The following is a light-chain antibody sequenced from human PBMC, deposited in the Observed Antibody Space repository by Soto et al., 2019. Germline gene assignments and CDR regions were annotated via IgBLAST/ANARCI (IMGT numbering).Light chain of an antibody. J-gene: IGKJ1*01. CDR2: TAS. CDR3: QQSYITPPWT. CDR1: QGISSH. Sequence: DIQMTQSPSSLSASVGDTITITCRTSQGISSHLNWYQHKAGKAPQLLIHTASSLQSGVPSRFSGSRSGTNFTLTISGLQPEDFATYFCQQSYITPPWTFGQGTKVDIK. V-gene: IGKV1-39*01.